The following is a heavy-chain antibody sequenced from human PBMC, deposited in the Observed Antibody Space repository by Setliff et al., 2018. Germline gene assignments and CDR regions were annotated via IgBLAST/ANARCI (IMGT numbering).Heavy chain of an antibody. CDR2: TIPLFGTT. CDR1: GGTFSNYG. CDR3: AREGVDTRSSTDYRYYMDV. D-gene: IGHD5-18*01. Sequence: SVKVSCKASGGTFSNYGVSWVRQAPGQGLEWMGGTIPLFGTTDYAQKFHGRVTIITVESTSTAYMELSSLTSDDTAVYYCAREGVDTRSSTDYRYYMDVWGQGTTVTVSS. J-gene: IGHJ6*03. V-gene: IGHV1-69*05.